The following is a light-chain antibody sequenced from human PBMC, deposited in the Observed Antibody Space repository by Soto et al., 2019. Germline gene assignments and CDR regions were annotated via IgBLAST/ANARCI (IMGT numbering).Light chain of an antibody. CDR3: QQYGSSPYT. Sequence: EIVLTQSPGTLSLSPGERATLSCRASQSVSSSYLAWYQQKPGQAPRLLIYGASSRATGIPDRFSGSGSGTDFTLTISRLEPEAFEVYNCQQYGSSPYTFGQGTKVDIK. CDR2: GAS. J-gene: IGKJ2*01. CDR1: QSVSSSY. V-gene: IGKV3-20*01.